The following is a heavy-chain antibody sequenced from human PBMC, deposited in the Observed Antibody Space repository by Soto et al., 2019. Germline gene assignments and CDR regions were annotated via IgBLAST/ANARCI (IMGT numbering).Heavy chain of an antibody. D-gene: IGHD3-3*01. J-gene: IGHJ6*02. CDR1: GGTFSSYA. Sequence: GASVKVSCKASGGTFSSYAISWVRQAPGQGLEWMGGIIPIFGTVNYAQKFQGRVTITADESTSTAYMELSSLRSEDTAVYFCAKGLQDSGITVFGVPYIRVPLDVWGQGTPVTVSS. CDR2: IIPIFGTV. V-gene: IGHV1-69*13. CDR3: AKGLQDSGITVFGVPYIRVPLDV.